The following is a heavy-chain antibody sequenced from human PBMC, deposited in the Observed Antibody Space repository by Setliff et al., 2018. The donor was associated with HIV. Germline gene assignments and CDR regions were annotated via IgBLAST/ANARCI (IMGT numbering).Heavy chain of an antibody. CDR2: TSYDGSNK. Sequence: GSLRLSCVASGFPFSTYPTHWIRQAPGKGLEWVALTSYDGSNKFDTDSVKGRFTISRDNSKNTLYLQMDSLRPEDTAVYYCARDPSLRTASPYWADNRFDPWGQGTLVTVSS. CDR1: GFPFSTYP. CDR3: ARDPSLRTASPYWADNRFDP. D-gene: IGHD2-15*01. V-gene: IGHV3-30*03. J-gene: IGHJ5*02.